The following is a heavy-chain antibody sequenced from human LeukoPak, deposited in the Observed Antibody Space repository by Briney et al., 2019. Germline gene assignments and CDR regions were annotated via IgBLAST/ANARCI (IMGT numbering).Heavy chain of an antibody. Sequence: PSETLSLTCAVYGGSFSGYYWSWIRQPPGKGLEWIGEINHSGSTNYNPSLKSRVTISVDTSKNQFSLKLGSVTAADTAVYYCARASGYSYGLDYWGQGTLVTVSS. D-gene: IGHD5-18*01. CDR2: INHSGST. V-gene: IGHV4-34*01. CDR1: GGSFSGYY. CDR3: ARASGYSYGLDY. J-gene: IGHJ4*02.